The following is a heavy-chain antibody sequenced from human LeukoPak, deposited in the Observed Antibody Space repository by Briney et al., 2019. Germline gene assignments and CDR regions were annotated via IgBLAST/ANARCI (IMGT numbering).Heavy chain of an antibody. J-gene: IGHJ6*03. CDR1: GGTFSSYA. V-gene: IGHV1-69*13. Sequence: SVKVSCKASGGTFSSYAISWVRQAPGQGLEWMGGIIPIFGTANYAQKFQGRVTITADESTSTAYMELSSLRSEDTAVYYCARAAVPAAKTRYYYYMDVWGKGTTVTISS. CDR2: IIPIFGTA. CDR3: ARAAVPAAKTRYYYYMDV. D-gene: IGHD2-2*01.